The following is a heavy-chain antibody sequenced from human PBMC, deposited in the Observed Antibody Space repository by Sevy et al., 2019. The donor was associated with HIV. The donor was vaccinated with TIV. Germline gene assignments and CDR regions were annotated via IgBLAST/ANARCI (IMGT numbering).Heavy chain of an antibody. Sequence: GGSLRLSCAASGFTFSNNDMHWVRQAPGKGLEWVAFIRYDESNKYYADSVKGRFSISRDNSKNTLYLQMNSLRAEETAVYYCAKDRADSWRGYYYYYGMDVWGQGTTVTVSS. D-gene: IGHD3-3*01. CDR2: IRYDESNK. CDR1: GFTFSNND. V-gene: IGHV3-30*02. CDR3: AKDRADSWRGYYYYYGMDV. J-gene: IGHJ6*02.